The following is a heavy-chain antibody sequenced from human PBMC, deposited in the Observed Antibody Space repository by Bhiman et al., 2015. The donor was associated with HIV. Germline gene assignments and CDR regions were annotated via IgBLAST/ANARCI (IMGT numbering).Heavy chain of an antibody. CDR3: AKGVYSSGWYGAPYYMDV. J-gene: IGHJ6*03. V-gene: IGHV3-33*06. Sequence: QVQLVESGGGVVQPGRSLRLSCVASGFTFSSYGMHWVRQAPGKGLEWVAVIWYDGGNKYYADSVKGRFTISRDNSKNTLYLQMNSLRAEDTAVYYCAKGVYSSGWYGAPYYMDVWGKGTTVTVSS. D-gene: IGHD6-19*01. CDR1: GFTFSSYG. CDR2: IWYDGGNK.